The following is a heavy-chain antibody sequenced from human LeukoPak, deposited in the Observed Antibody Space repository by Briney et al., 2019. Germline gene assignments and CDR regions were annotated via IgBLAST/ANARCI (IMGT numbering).Heavy chain of an antibody. J-gene: IGHJ6*03. Sequence: SVKVSCKASGGTFSSYAISWVRQAPGQGLEWMGRIIPIFGTANYAQKFQGRVTITTDESTSTAYMELSSLRSEDTAAYYCADCSSTSCYYYYYMDVWGKGTTVTVSS. CDR1: GGTFSSYA. CDR2: IIPIFGTA. V-gene: IGHV1-69*05. CDR3: ADCSSTSCYYYYYMDV. D-gene: IGHD2-2*01.